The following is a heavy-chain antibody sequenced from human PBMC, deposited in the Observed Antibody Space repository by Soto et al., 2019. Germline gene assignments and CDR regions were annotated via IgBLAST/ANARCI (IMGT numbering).Heavy chain of an antibody. CDR3: ARTLRDRNYYYGMAV. CDR1: GGTFSKYA. Sequence: QVQLVQSGAEMQQPGASVRVSCTASGGTFSKYAFSWVRQAPGQGLEWLGGTIPMFGTPNYAQKYQGRVDISADESTATVYMELSSLRSEDTAVYFCARTLRDRNYYYGMAVWGQGTTVTVTS. V-gene: IGHV1-69*01. J-gene: IGHJ6*02. CDR2: TIPMFGTP. D-gene: IGHD3-22*01.